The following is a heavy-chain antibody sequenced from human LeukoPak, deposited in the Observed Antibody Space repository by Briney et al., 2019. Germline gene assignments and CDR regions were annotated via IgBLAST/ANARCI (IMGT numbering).Heavy chain of an antibody. J-gene: IGHJ4*02. V-gene: IGHV3-30-3*01. CDR2: ISYDGNNK. Sequence: GGSLRLSCAASGFTFSSYAMNWLRQAPGKGLEWVAVISYDGNNKYYAESVKGRFTISRDTSKNTLYLQMNSLRADDTAVYYCAAGGYGGDSEFRNWGQGTLVTVSS. CDR3: AAGGYGGDSEFRN. D-gene: IGHD4-23*01. CDR1: GFTFSSYA.